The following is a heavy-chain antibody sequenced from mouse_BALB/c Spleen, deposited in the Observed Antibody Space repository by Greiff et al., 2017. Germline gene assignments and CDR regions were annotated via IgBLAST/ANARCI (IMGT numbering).Heavy chain of an antibody. Sequence: EVKVVESGGGLVQPGGSRKLSCAASGFTFSSFGMHWVRQAPEKGLEWVAYISSGSSTIYYADTVKGRFTISRDNPKNTLFLQMTSLRSEDTAMYYCARWGLYAMDYWGQGTSVTVSS. CDR2: ISSGSSTI. V-gene: IGHV5-17*02. CDR3: ARWGLYAMDY. CDR1: GFTFSSFG. J-gene: IGHJ4*01. D-gene: IGHD3-1*01.